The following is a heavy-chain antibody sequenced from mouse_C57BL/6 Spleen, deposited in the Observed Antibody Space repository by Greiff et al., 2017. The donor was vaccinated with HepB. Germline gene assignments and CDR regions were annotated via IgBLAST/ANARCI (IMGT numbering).Heavy chain of an antibody. Sequence: VQRVESGAELVRPGASVTLSCKASGYTFTDYEMHWVKQTPVHGLEWIGAIDPETGGTAYNQKFKGKAILTADKSSSTAYMELRSLTSEDSAVYYCTRGGYYSNSWFAYWGQGTLVTVSA. D-gene: IGHD2-5*01. CDR2: IDPETGGT. CDR3: TRGGYYSNSWFAY. V-gene: IGHV1-15*01. J-gene: IGHJ3*01. CDR1: GYTFTDYE.